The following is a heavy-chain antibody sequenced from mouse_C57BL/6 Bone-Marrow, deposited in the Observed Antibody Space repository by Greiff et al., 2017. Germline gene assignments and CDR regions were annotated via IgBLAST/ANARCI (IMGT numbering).Heavy chain of an antibody. V-gene: IGHV7-1*01. CDR3: ARDPYSNYAMDY. Sequence: VKVVESGGGLVQSGRSLRLSCATSGFTFSDFYMEWVRQAPGKGLEWIAASRNKANDYTTEYRASVTGRFIVSRDTSQSILYLQMNALRAEDTAIYYCARDPYSNYAMDYWGQGTSVTVAS. CDR1: GFTFSDFY. CDR2: SRNKANDYTT. J-gene: IGHJ4*01. D-gene: IGHD2-5*01.